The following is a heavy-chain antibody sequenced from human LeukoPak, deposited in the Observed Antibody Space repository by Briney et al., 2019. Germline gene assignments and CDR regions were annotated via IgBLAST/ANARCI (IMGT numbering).Heavy chain of an antibody. D-gene: IGHD3-10*01. CDR3: ASTMVRGVDGYYYGMDV. CDR2: IIPILGIA. J-gene: IGHJ6*02. Sequence: EASVKVSCKASGGTFSSYAISWVRQAPGQGLEWMGRIIPILGIANYAQKFQGRVTITADKSTSTAYMELSSLRSEDTAVYYCASTMVRGVDGYYYGMDVWGQGTTVTVSS. V-gene: IGHV1-69*04. CDR1: GGTFSSYA.